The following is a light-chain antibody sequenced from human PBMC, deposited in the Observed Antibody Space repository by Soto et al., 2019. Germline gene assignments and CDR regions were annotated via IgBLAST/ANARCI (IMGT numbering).Light chain of an antibody. J-gene: IGKJ1*01. Sequence: DIQMTQSPSSLSASVGDRVSITCRASQGISIYLAWYQQKPGKVPKLLIYAASTLQSGVPSRFSGSGSGTDFTLTISSLQPEDVATYYCQKYNSAPWTFGQGTKVEIK. CDR1: QGISIY. V-gene: IGKV1-27*01. CDR2: AAS. CDR3: QKYNSAPWT.